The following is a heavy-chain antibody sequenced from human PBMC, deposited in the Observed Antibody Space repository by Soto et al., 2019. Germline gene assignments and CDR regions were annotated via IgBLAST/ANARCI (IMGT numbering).Heavy chain of an antibody. CDR1: GDSVSSNSAA. CDR3: ARDIIAQGDSFDS. V-gene: IGHV6-1*01. Sequence: SQTLSLTCVISGDSVSSNSAAWNWIRQSPSRGLEWLGRTYYRSKWYNDYSVSVKGRITINPDTSKNQFSLQLNSVTPEDTAVYYCARDIIAQGDSFDSWGQGTQVTVSS. CDR2: TYYRSKWYN. J-gene: IGHJ4*02. D-gene: IGHD2-15*01.